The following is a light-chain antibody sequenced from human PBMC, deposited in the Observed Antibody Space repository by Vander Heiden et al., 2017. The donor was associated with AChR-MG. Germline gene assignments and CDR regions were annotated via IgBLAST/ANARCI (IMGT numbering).Light chain of an antibody. J-gene: IGLJ3*02. CDR2: DAR. CDR3: SSDISSSTWV. CDR1: SSDVGGHND. V-gene: IGLV2-14*01. Sequence: ALTPPAAGSVSPDQAITSSCTGTSSDVGGHNDVSWHQQHPGKAPKVMIYDARKRPAGVANRFSGSKAGNTASLTSSGREAEDEDDYYCSSDISSSTWVFGGGTKLTVL.